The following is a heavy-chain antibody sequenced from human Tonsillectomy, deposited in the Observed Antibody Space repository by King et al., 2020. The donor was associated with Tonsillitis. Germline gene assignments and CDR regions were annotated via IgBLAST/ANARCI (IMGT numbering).Heavy chain of an antibody. Sequence: QVQLVESGGGVVQPGRSLRLSCAASGFTFSRYGMHWVRQAPGKGLEWVAVISYDGNNKYYADSVKGRFTISRDNSKNTLYLQMNSLRAEDTAVYYCAKDSSSSYYYDSFVDYWGQGTLVTVSS. D-gene: IGHD3-22*01. J-gene: IGHJ4*02. CDR3: AKDSSSSYYYDSFVDY. CDR2: ISYDGNNK. V-gene: IGHV3-30*18. CDR1: GFTFSRYG.